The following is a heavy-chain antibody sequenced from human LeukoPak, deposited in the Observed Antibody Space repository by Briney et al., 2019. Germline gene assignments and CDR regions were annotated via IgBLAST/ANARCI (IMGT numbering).Heavy chain of an antibody. J-gene: IGHJ4*02. CDR3: ARDGVTGATGNFDY. CDR2: IKTDGRER. Sequence: KTGGSLRLSCVASGFHFSSYWMTWVRQAPGKGLEWVANIKTDGRERHYVDSVKGRFTISRDNAKNSLYLQMSSLRAEDTAVYYCARDGVTGATGNFDYWGQGALVTVSS. D-gene: IGHD1-20*01. V-gene: IGHV3-7*01. CDR1: GFHFSSYW.